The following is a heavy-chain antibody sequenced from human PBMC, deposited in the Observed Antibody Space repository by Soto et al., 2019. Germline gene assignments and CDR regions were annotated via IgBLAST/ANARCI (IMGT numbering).Heavy chain of an antibody. D-gene: IGHD4-17*01. CDR2: IYYSGST. Sequence: QVQLQESGPGLVKPSQTLSLTCTVSGGSISSGDYYWSWIRQPPGKGLEWIGYIYYSGSTYYNPSLNSRVTIPVDTSKNQFPLKLSSVTAADTAVYYCARTSGYYGDYDLDYWGQGTLVTVSS. CDR3: ARTSGYYGDYDLDY. CDR1: GGSISSGDYY. V-gene: IGHV4-30-4*01. J-gene: IGHJ4*02.